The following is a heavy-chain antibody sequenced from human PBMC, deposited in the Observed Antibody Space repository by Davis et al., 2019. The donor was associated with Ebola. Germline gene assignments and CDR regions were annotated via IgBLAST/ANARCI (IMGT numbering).Heavy chain of an antibody. Sequence: MPSETLSPTCALYGGSFSGYYWSWIRQLPGKGLEWTGELNHSGSTNYNPSPTSRVTISVDTSKNQFALKLSSVTAADTAVYYCARVRGVRGSYRFDYWGQGTLVTVSS. CDR1: GGSFSGYY. CDR3: ARVRGVRGSYRFDY. V-gene: IGHV4-34*01. CDR2: LNHSGST. J-gene: IGHJ4*02. D-gene: IGHD3-16*02.